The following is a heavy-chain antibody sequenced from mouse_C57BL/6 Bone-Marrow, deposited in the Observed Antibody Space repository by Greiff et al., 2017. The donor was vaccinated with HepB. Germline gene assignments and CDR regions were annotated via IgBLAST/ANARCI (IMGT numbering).Heavy chain of an antibody. CDR1: EYEFPSHD. V-gene: IGHV5-2*01. CDR3: ASLWLRRYWYFDV. J-gene: IGHJ1*03. CDR2: INSDGGST. Sequence: EVKLMESGGGLVQPGESLKLSCESNEYEFPSHDMSWVRKTPEKRLELVAAINSDGGSTYYPDTMERRFIISRDNTKKTLYLQMSSLRSEDTALYYCASLWLRRYWYFDVWGTGTTVTVSS. D-gene: IGHD2-2*01.